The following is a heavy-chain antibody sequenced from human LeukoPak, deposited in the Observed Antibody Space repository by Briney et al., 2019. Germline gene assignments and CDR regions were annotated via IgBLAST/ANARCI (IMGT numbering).Heavy chain of an antibody. V-gene: IGHV3-53*01. CDR3: ARASSGSGSYTYYFDY. D-gene: IGHD3-10*01. J-gene: IGHJ4*02. CDR2: IYSGGNT. CDR1: GFTVSSNY. Sequence: GGSLRLSCAASGFTVSSNYMSWVRQAPGKGLEWVSVIYSGGNTYYAGSVKGRFTISRDSSKNTLFLQMNSLRAEDTAVYYCARASSGSGSYTYYFDYWGQGTLVTVSS.